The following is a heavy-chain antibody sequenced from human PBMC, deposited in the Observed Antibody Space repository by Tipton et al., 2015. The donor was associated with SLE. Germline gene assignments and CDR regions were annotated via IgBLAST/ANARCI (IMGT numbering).Heavy chain of an antibody. J-gene: IGHJ5*02. CDR3: TRGGRGDGANPFDP. D-gene: IGHD4/OR15-4a*01. CDR1: RGSFSGYY. CDR2: TTHSGKT. Sequence: AGLVKPSETLSLTCAVYRGSFSGYYWSWIRRPPGKGLEWIGETTHSGKTNYNPSLKSRVTISADTSKNQFSLKLTSVTVADTAVYYCTRGGRGDGANPFDPWGQGTLVTVSS. V-gene: IGHV4-34*01.